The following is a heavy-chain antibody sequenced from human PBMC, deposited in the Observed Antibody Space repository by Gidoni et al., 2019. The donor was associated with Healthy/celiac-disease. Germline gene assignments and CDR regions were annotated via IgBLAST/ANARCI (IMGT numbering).Heavy chain of an antibody. V-gene: IGHV2-26*01. D-gene: IGHD6-19*01. CDR3: ARTSYSSGWDEYNWFDP. Sequence: QVTLKESGPVLVKPTETLTLTCTVSGFALRNARMGVSWIRQPPGKALEWLAHIFSNDEKSYSTSLKSRLTISKDTSKSQVVLTMTNMDPVDTATYYCARTSYSSGWDEYNWFDPWGQGTLVTVSS. CDR1: GFALRNARMG. J-gene: IGHJ5*02. CDR2: IFSNDEK.